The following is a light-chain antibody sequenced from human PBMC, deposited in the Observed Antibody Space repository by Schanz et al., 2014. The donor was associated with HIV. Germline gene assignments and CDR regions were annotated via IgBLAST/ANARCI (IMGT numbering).Light chain of an antibody. CDR2: DVS. CDR3: SSYTSSSNVV. Sequence: QSALTQPASVSGSPGQSITISCTGTSSDVGSYNYVSWYQQHPGKAPKLMIYDVSNRPSGVSNRFSGSKSGNPASLTISGLQAEDEADYYCSSYTSSSNVVFGGGTKLTVL. J-gene: IGLJ2*01. CDR1: SSDVGSYNY. V-gene: IGLV2-14*03.